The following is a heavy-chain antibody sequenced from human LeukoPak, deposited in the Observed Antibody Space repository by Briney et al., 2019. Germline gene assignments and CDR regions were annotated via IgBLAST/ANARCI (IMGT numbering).Heavy chain of an antibody. D-gene: IGHD6-19*01. CDR2: IYYSGST. V-gene: IGHV4-31*03. CDR3: AGSSGWYFRSFDY. Sequence: NPSETLSLTCTVSGGSISSGGYYWSWIRQHPGKGLEWIGYIYYSGSTYYNPSLKSRVTISVDTSKNQFSLKLSSVTAADTAVYYCAGSSGWYFRSFDYWGQGTLVTVSS. CDR1: GGSISSGGYY. J-gene: IGHJ4*02.